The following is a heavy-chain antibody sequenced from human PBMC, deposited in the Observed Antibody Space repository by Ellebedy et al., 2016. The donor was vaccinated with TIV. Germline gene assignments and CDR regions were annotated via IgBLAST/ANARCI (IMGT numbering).Heavy chain of an antibody. CDR2: ISISGTTV. Sequence: PGGSLRLSCAASGFTFTDYYMSWIRQSPGKGLEWVSYISISGTTVYYADSVKCRFTISRDNAKNSLYLQMNSLRADDTAIYYCARDLYYGSGKIASSWGQGTLVTVSS. D-gene: IGHD3-10*01. J-gene: IGHJ1*01. V-gene: IGHV3-11*01. CDR1: GFTFTDYY. CDR3: ARDLYYGSGKIASS.